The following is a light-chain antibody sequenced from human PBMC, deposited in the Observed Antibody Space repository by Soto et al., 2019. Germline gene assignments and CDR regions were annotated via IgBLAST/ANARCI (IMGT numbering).Light chain of an antibody. CDR2: AAS. Sequence: IQMTQSPSSLSAAVGDRVTITCRASQGIRNDLGWYQQKPGKAPKRLIYAASMLQIGVPSRFSGGGSGTDFTLTISSLEPEDFATYYCLQDYNYPRTFGQATSVDIK. CDR1: QGIRND. V-gene: IGKV1-6*01. J-gene: IGKJ1*01. CDR3: LQDYNYPRT.